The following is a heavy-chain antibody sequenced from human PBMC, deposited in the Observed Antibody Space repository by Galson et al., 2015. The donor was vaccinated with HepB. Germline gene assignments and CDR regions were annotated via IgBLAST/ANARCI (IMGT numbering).Heavy chain of an antibody. V-gene: IGHV3-23*01. Sequence: SLRLSCAASGFTFSSYAMSWVRQAPGKGLEWVSAISGSGGSTYYADSVKGRFTISRDNSKNTLYLQMNSLRAEDTAVYYCAKNELLWFGEPYGGLDYWGQGTLVTVSS. CDR2: ISGSGGST. D-gene: IGHD3-10*01. J-gene: IGHJ4*02. CDR3: AKNELLWFGEPYGGLDY. CDR1: GFTFSSYA.